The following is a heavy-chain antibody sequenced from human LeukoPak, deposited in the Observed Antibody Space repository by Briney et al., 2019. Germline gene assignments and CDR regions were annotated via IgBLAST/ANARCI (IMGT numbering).Heavy chain of an antibody. Sequence: GGSLRLSGAASGFTFSSYGMHWVRQARGKGLEWVAVISYDGSNKYYADSVKGRFTISRDNSKNTLYLQMNSLRAEDTAVYYCAILGGQSRGRIAVARIDPWGQGTLVTVSS. J-gene: IGHJ5*02. CDR3: AILGGQSRGRIAVARIDP. CDR1: GFTFSSYG. V-gene: IGHV3-30*03. CDR2: ISYDGSNK. D-gene: IGHD6-19*01.